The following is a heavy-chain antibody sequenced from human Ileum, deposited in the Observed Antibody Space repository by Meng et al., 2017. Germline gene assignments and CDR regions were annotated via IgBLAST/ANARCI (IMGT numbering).Heavy chain of an antibody. CDR1: GDSVSNDRW. J-gene: IGHJ4*02. CDR3: AGGQAGPRLKY. Sequence: SETLSLTGAVSGDSVSNDRWWSWVRQPPGKGLEWIGEVHNARGATYNPSLKSRVTISSDTSKNQFSLTLNSVTAADTGVYYCAGGQAGPRLKYWGQGGLVTVSS. D-gene: IGHD6-19*01. V-gene: IGHV4-4*02. CDR2: VHNARGA.